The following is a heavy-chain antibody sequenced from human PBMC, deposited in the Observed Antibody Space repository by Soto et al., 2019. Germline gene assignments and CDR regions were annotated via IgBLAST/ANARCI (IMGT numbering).Heavy chain of an antibody. Sequence: SETLSLTCTVSGGSISSGDYYWSWIRQPPGKGLEWIGYIYYSGSTYYNPSLKSRVTISVDTSKNQSSLKLSSVTAADTAVYYCASTPSGWYGWFDPWGQGTLVTVSS. D-gene: IGHD6-19*01. CDR2: IYYSGST. CDR3: ASTPSGWYGWFDP. V-gene: IGHV4-30-4*01. CDR1: GGSISSGDYY. J-gene: IGHJ5*02.